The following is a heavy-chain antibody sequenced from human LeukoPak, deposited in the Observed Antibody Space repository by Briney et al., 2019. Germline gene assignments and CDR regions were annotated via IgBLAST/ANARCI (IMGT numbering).Heavy chain of an antibody. D-gene: IGHD4-17*01. V-gene: IGHV3-11*01. CDR3: VRDRYGLFDY. J-gene: IGHJ4*02. CDR2: TSSSATTI. Sequence: GGSLRLSCVVSGFTFTEYYMSWVRQAPGKGLEWISSTSSSATTIEYANSVRGRFTISRDNAENSLFLQMNSLRAEDTAVYYCVRDRYGLFDYWGQGTLVTVAS. CDR1: GFTFTEYY.